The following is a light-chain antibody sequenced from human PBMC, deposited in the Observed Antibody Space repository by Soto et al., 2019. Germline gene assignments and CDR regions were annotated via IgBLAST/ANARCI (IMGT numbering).Light chain of an antibody. Sequence: QSALTQPASVSGSPGQSITISCTGTSSDVGGYNYVSWYQQQPGKAPKLMIYDVSNRHSGVSNRFSGSKSGNTASLTISGLQAEDEADYYCSSYTSSSNWVFGGGTQLTVL. CDR2: DVS. V-gene: IGLV2-14*01. CDR3: SSYTSSSNWV. J-gene: IGLJ3*02. CDR1: SSDVGGYNY.